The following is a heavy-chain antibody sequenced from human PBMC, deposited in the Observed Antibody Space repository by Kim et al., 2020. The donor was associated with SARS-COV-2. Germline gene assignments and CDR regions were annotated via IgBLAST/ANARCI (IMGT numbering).Heavy chain of an antibody. D-gene: IGHD5-12*01. J-gene: IGHJ4*02. CDR1: GYTFSDYY. CDR2: INPKNGGT. V-gene: IGHV1-2*02. CDR3: ARGLDLVATRGFVF. Sequence: ASVKVSCKPSGYTFSDYYLHWVRQAPGQGLEWMGWINPKNGGTNYSKKFKGRVIMTRDTSTDTAFMEVTGLVSDDTAIYYCARGLDLVATRGFVFWGQGT.